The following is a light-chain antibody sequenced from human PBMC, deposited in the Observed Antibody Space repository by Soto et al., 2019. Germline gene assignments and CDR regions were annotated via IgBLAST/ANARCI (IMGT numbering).Light chain of an antibody. CDR3: QQFNSYPYMYT. CDR1: QGISSA. J-gene: IGKJ2*01. CDR2: DAS. V-gene: IGKV1-13*02. Sequence: AIQLTQSPSSLSASVGDRVTITCRASQGISSALAWYQQKPGKAPKLLIYDASSLESGVPSRFSGSVSGTDFTLTISSLQPEDFATYYCQQFNSYPYMYTFGQGTKLEIK.